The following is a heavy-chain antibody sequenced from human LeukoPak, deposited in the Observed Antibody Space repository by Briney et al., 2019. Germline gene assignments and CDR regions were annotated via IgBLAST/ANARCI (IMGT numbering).Heavy chain of an antibody. CDR3: ARALTYYYDSSGYARYYFDY. V-gene: IGHV4-30-2*01. Sequence: SQTLSLTCAVSGGSISSGGYSWSWIRQPPGKGLEWIGYIYHSGSTYYNPSLKSRVTISVDRSKNQFSLKLSSVTAADTAVYYCARALTYYYDSSGYARYYFDYWGQGTLVTVSS. CDR2: IYHSGST. CDR1: GGSISSGGYS. J-gene: IGHJ4*02. D-gene: IGHD3-22*01.